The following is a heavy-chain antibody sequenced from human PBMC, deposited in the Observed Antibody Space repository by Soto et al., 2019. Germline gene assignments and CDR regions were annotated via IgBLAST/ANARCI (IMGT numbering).Heavy chain of an antibody. CDR3: AHVDGYNSGYYFGY. V-gene: IGHV1-69*13. CDR2: IIPIFGTA. D-gene: IGHD5-12*01. CDR1: GGTFSSYA. Sequence: SVKVSCKASGGTFSSYAISWVRQAPGQGLEWMGGIIPIFGTANYAQKFQGRVTITADESTSAAYMELSSLRSEDTAVYYCAHVDGYNSGYYFGYWGQGTLVTVSS. J-gene: IGHJ4*02.